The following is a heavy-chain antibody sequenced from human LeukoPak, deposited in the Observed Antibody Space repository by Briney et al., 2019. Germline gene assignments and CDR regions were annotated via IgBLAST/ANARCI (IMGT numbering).Heavy chain of an antibody. CDR1: GVSISNYY. J-gene: IGHJ3*02. CDR2: IHSSGST. V-gene: IGHV4-4*07. CDR3: ARRSGQSAFDI. D-gene: IGHD1-14*01. Sequence: SETLSLTCTVSGVSISNYYWTWIRQPAGKGLEWIGRIHSSGSTNYSPSLKSRLTMSVDTSQNQVSLKLSSVTAADTAVYYCARRSGQSAFDIWGQGTMVTVSS.